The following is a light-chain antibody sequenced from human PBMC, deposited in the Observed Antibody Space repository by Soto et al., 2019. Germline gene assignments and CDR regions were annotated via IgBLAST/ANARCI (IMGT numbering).Light chain of an antibody. CDR3: QQYSNYPYI. CDR2: KAS. J-gene: IGKJ2*01. V-gene: IGKV1-5*03. Sequence: DIQMTQSPSTLSASVGDRVTITCRASQSINRWLAWYQQKPGKAPKLLIYKASTLESGVPSRFSGGGLGTEFSLNITSLQPDDFETYYCQQYSNYPYIFGQGTKVDIX. CDR1: QSINRW.